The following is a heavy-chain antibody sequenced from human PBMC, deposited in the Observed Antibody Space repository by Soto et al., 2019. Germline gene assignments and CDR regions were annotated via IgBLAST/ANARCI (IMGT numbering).Heavy chain of an antibody. CDR3: AREVAPRALPPSSLMDV. V-gene: IGHV3-7*01. CDR2: IKGDASEK. J-gene: IGHJ6*02. Sequence: GGSLRLSCAASGFNFGIYWMSWVRQAPGKGLEWVATIKGDASEKKYVGSVKGRFTTSRDNAKTSLFLQMDSLRAEDTAVYYCAREVAPRALPPSSLMDVWGQGTKVTVSS. CDR1: GFNFGIYW. D-gene: IGHD2-15*01.